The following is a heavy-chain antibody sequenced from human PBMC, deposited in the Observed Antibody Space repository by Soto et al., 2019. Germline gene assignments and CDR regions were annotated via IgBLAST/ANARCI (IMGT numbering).Heavy chain of an antibody. D-gene: IGHD5-12*01. Sequence: SETLSLTCTVSGGSISSYYWSWIRQPPGKGLEWIGYIYYSGSTNYNPSLKSRVTISVDTSKNQFSLKLSSVTAADTAVYYCARDRGDGYNYYYYGMDVWGQGTTVTVSS. J-gene: IGHJ6*02. CDR2: IYYSGST. CDR3: ARDRGDGYNYYYYGMDV. CDR1: GGSISSYY. V-gene: IGHV4-59*01.